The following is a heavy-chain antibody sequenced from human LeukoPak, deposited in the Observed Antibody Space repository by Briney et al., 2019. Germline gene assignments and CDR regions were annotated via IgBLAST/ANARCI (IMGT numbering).Heavy chain of an antibody. D-gene: IGHD5-24*01. J-gene: IGHJ4*02. Sequence: PGGSLRLSCAASGFTFSSYAMHWVRQAPGKGLEWVAVISYDGSNKYYADSVKGRFTISRDNSKNALYLQMNSLRAEDTAVYYCARDHGGDGYHFDYWGQGTLVTVSS. CDR3: ARDHGGDGYHFDY. CDR2: ISYDGSNK. CDR1: GFTFSSYA. V-gene: IGHV3-30*01.